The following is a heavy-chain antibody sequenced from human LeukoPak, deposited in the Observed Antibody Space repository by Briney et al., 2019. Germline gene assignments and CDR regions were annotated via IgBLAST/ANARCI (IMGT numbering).Heavy chain of an antibody. V-gene: IGHV1-2*02. CDR3: ARVAGSGGSGSTYWAY. Sequence: ASVKVSCKASGYTFTGYYMHWVRQAPGQGLKWMGWINPNSGGTNYAQKFQGRVTMTRDTSISTAYMELSRLRSDDTAVYYCARVAGSGGSGSTYWAYWGQGTLVTVSS. CDR1: GYTFTGYY. J-gene: IGHJ4*02. D-gene: IGHD3-10*01. CDR2: INPNSGGT.